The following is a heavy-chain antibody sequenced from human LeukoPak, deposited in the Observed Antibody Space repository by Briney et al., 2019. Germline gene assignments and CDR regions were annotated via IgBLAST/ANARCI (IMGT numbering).Heavy chain of an antibody. CDR1: GYTFTSYG. Sequence: ASLKVSCKASGYTFTSYGISWVRQAPGQGLEWMGWISAYNGNTNYAQKLQGRVTMTTDTSTRTAYMELSRLRSDDTAVYYCARDRNWVDPWGQGTLVTVSS. J-gene: IGHJ5*02. CDR3: ARDRNWVDP. V-gene: IGHV1-18*01. CDR2: ISAYNGNT.